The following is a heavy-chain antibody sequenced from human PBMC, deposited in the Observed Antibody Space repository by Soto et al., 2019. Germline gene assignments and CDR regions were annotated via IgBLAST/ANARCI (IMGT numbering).Heavy chain of an antibody. CDR1: GYTFTGYY. CDR3: ARDQGITGTHDAFDI. V-gene: IGHV1-2*04. J-gene: IGHJ3*02. D-gene: IGHD1-7*01. Sequence: ASVKVSCKASGYTFTGYYMHWVRQAPGQGLEWMGWINPNSGGTNYAQKFQGWVTMTRDTSISTAYMELSRLRSDDTAVYYCARDQGITGTHDAFDIWGQGTMVTVSS. CDR2: INPNSGGT.